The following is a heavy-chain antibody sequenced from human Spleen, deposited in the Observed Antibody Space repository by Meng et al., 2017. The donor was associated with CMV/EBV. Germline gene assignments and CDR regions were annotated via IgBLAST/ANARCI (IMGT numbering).Heavy chain of an antibody. Sequence: GESLKISCAASGFTFSDTEMNWVRQAPGEGLEWVSHISSSGSPIYYADSVKGRFTISRDNGRSSVYLQMDSLRVDDTAVYYCAGHYDSQSALSYWGHGTPVTVSS. CDR1: GFTFSDTE. CDR3: AGHYDSQSALSY. D-gene: IGHD3-22*01. J-gene: IGHJ4*01. CDR2: ISSSGSPI. V-gene: IGHV3-48*03.